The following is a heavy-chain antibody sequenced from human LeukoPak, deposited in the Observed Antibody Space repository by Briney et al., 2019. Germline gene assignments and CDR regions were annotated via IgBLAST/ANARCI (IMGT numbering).Heavy chain of an antibody. J-gene: IGHJ4*02. Sequence: ASVKVSCKASGGTFSSYAISWVRQAPGQGLEWMGGIIPIFGTANYAQKFRGRVTITADESTSTAYMELSSLRSEDTAVYYCARPDSSGRPEWGQGTLVTVSS. V-gene: IGHV1-69*13. CDR3: ARPDSSGRPE. D-gene: IGHD6-19*01. CDR2: IIPIFGTA. CDR1: GGTFSSYA.